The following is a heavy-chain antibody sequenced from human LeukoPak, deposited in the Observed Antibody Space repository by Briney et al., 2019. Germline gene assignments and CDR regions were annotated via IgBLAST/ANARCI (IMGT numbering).Heavy chain of an antibody. D-gene: IGHD2-15*01. V-gene: IGHV3-53*01. CDR2: IYSGGST. CDR3: ARELVLEAGYYGMDV. J-gene: IGHJ6*02. CDR1: GFTVSSNY. Sequence: GGSLRLSCAASGFTVSSNYMSWVRQAPGKGLEWVSGIYSGGSTYYADSVKGRFTSARDNSKNTLYLQMNSLRAEDTAVYYCARELVLEAGYYGMDVWGQGTTVTVSS.